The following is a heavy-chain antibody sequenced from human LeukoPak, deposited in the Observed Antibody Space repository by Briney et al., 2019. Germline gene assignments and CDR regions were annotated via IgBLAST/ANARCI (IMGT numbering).Heavy chain of an antibody. CDR2: IRYDGSNK. V-gene: IGHV3-30*02. Sequence: PGGSLRLSCAASGFTFSSYGMHWVRQAPGKGLEWVAFIRYDGSNKYYADPVMGRFTISRDNAKNSLYLQMNSLRAEDTAVYYCARESYSTPSAFDIWGQGTMVTVSS. D-gene: IGHD6-13*01. CDR1: GFTFSSYG. J-gene: IGHJ3*02. CDR3: ARESYSTPSAFDI.